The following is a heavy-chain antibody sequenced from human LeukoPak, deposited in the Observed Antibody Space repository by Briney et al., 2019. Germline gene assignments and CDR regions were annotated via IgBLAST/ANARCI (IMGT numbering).Heavy chain of an antibody. CDR1: GFTFSSYE. CDR3: ARDERDGNNWAWFDS. Sequence: GGSLRLFCGASGFTFSSYEMNWVRQAPGEGLEWDSYITSGGSTIYYADSVKGRFTISRDNAKNSLYLQMNSLRAEDTAVYYCARDERDGNNWAWFDSWGQGTLVTVSS. J-gene: IGHJ5*01. D-gene: IGHD5-24*01. CDR2: ITSGGSTI. V-gene: IGHV3-48*03.